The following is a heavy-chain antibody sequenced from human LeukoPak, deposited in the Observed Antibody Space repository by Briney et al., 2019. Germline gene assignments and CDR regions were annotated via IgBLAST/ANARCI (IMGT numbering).Heavy chain of an antibody. CDR3: ARGLRGYYVGGAYYYYYYMDV. CDR2: IKQDGSEK. CDR1: GFTFTSYW. V-gene: IGHV3-7*01. D-gene: IGHD1-26*01. Sequence: GGSLRLSCAASGFTFTSYWMSWVRQAPGKGLEWVANIKQDGSEKYYVDSVKGRFTISRDNAKNSLYLQMSSLRAEDTAVYYCARGLRGYYVGGAYYYYYYMDVWGKGTTVTISS. J-gene: IGHJ6*03.